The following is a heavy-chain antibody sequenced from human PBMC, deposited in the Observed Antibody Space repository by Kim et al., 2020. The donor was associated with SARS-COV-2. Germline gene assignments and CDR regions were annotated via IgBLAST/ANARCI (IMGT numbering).Heavy chain of an antibody. V-gene: IGHV3-33*01. J-gene: IGHJ4*01. Sequence: GGSLRLSCAASGFTFSSYGMSWVRHTPGKGLEWVSVICDNGGSTYYADSVKGRFTISRDNSKNTLYLQMNSLRAEDTAVYYCARGNYYGSGSCALYEDYLDYRGHGTPGSVSS. CDR2: ICDNGGST. CDR3: ARGNYYGSGSCALYEDYLDY. CDR1: GFTFSSYG. D-gene: IGHD3-10*01.